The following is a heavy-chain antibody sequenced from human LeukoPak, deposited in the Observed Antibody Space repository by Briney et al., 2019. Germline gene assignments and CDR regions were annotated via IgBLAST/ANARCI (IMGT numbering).Heavy chain of an antibody. Sequence: PSETLSLTCTVSGGSISNYYWSWIRQPPGKGLEWIGYIYYSGSTNYNPSLMSRVTISVDTSKNQFSLKLSSVTAADTAVYYCARVNLRGSNYNWFDPWGQGTLVTVA. CDR3: ARVNLRGSNYNWFDP. CDR1: GGSISNYY. V-gene: IGHV4-59*01. CDR2: IYYSGST. J-gene: IGHJ5*02. D-gene: IGHD1-26*01.